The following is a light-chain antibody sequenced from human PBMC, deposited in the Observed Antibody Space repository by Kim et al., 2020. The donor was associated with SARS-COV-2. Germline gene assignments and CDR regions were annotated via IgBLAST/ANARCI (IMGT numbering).Light chain of an antibody. CDR2: PKN. Sequence: SSELTQDPAVSVALGQTVRITRQGDSLRTYYASWYQQKPGQAPALVIYPKNNRPSGIPDRFSGSSSGNTASLTITGAQAEDEADYYCKSRDTSGDRLVFGGGTQLTVL. J-gene: IGLJ2*01. CDR1: SLRTYY. CDR3: KSRDTSGDRLV. V-gene: IGLV3-19*01.